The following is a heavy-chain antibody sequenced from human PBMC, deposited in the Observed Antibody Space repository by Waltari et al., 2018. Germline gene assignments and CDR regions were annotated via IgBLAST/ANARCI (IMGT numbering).Heavy chain of an antibody. CDR2: IKQDGSEK. CDR3: ASNYDSSGYYFFKEPEQPGTDY. D-gene: IGHD3-22*01. CDR1: GFTFSSYW. V-gene: IGHV3-7*01. J-gene: IGHJ4*02. Sequence: EVQLVESGGGLVQPGGSLRLSCAASGFTFSSYWMSWVRQAPGKGPEWVANIKQDGSEKYYVDSVKGRFTISRDNAKNSLYLQMNSLRAEDTAVYYCASNYDSSGYYFFKEPEQPGTDYWGQGTLVTVSS.